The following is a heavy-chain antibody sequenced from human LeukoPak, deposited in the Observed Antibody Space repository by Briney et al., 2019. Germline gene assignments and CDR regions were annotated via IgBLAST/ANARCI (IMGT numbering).Heavy chain of an antibody. CDR1: GGSISSGGYY. V-gene: IGHV4-31*03. Sequence: SETLSLTCTVSGGSISSGGYYWSWIRQHPGKGLEWIGYIYYSGSTYYNPSLKSRVTISVDTSKNQFSLKLSSVTAADTAVYYCARAERFRGWGFDYWGQGTTVTVSS. CDR3: ARAERFRGWGFDY. CDR2: IYYSGST. J-gene: IGHJ4*03. D-gene: IGHD3-16*01.